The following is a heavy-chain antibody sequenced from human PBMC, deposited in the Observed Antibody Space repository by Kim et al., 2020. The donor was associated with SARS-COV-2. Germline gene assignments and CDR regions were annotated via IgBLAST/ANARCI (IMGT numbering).Heavy chain of an antibody. CDR3: AREAGSLKNFDY. CDR1: RYTFSNYF. J-gene: IGHJ4*02. V-gene: IGHV1-46*01. CDR2: INPTGDST. Sequence: ASVKVSCKASRYTFSNYFMHWVRQAPGQGLEWVGLINPTGDSTTYAQMFQGRVTMTRDTSTSTVYIELSSLISEDTAIYYCAREAGSLKNFDYWGQGTLV. D-gene: IGHD6-13*01.